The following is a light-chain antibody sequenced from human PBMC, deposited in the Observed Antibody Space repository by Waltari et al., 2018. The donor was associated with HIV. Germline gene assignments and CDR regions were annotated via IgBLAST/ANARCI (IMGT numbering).Light chain of an antibody. CDR2: NNN. Sequence: QSVLSQPPSASGTPGQRVTIPCSGSTSNLGSNYVYWFQQFPGTTPILLIFNNNQRPSGVPERFSGSKSGTSASLAISGLRSEDEGDYYCAAWDDSLSGQGVFGTGTKVTVL. V-gene: IGLV1-47*01. J-gene: IGLJ1*01. CDR3: AAWDDSLSGQGV. CDR1: TSNLGSNY.